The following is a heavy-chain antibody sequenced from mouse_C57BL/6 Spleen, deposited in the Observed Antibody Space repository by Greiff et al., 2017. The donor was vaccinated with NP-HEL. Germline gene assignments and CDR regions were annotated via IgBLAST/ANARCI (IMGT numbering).Heavy chain of an antibody. CDR1: GFSLTSYG. Sequence: VKLVESGPGLVQPSQSLSITCTVSGFSLTSYGVHWVRQPPGKGLEWLGVIWSGGSTDYNAAFISRLSISKDNSKSQVFFKMNSLQADDTAIYYCAKSIYYYGSRGAMDYWGQGTSVTVSS. V-gene: IGHV2-4*01. CDR2: IWSGGST. J-gene: IGHJ4*01. CDR3: AKSIYYYGSRGAMDY. D-gene: IGHD1-1*01.